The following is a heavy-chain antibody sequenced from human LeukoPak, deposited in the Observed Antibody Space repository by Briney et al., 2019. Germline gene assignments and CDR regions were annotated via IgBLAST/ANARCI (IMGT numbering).Heavy chain of an antibody. J-gene: IGHJ6*02. Sequence: GGSLRLSCAASGFTFNYAWMSWVRQAPGKGLEWVGQTVSEIDGGTTDYAAPVKGRFTISRDDSKSTLYLQMNSLKIEDTAVYYCTTDEDWNYARKDVWGQGATVIVSS. CDR1: GFTFNYAW. D-gene: IGHD1-7*01. V-gene: IGHV3-15*04. CDR3: TTDEDWNYARKDV. CDR2: TVSEIDGGTT.